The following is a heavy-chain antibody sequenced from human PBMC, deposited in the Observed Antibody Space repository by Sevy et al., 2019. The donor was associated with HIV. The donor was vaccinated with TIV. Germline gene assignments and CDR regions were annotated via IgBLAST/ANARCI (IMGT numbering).Heavy chain of an antibody. J-gene: IGHJ6*02. CDR2: ISSSGGNT. V-gene: IGHV3-23*01. Sequence: GGSLRLSCAASGFTFSSYAMSWVRQAPGKGLEWVSSISSSGGNTYYADSVKGRFSISRDKAKNTMYLQMNSLRVEETAGDYCADPVYGPGSGGPYYYYGMDVWGQGTTVTVSS. D-gene: IGHD3-10*01. CDR1: GFTFSSYA. CDR3: ADPVYGPGSGGPYYYYGMDV.